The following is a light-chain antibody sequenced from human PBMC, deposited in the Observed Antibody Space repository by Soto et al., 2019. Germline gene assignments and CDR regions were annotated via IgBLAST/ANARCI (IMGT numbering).Light chain of an antibody. CDR3: QQYESYSHCT. CDR2: KAS. J-gene: IGKJ3*01. Sequence: DIQMTQSPSTLSASVGDRVTITCRASQSIDDWLAWYQQQPGKAPKLLIKKASSLESGVPSRFSGSGSGTEFTLTISSLQPDDFATYYCQQYESYSHCTFGPGTKVNFK. CDR1: QSIDDW. V-gene: IGKV1-5*03.